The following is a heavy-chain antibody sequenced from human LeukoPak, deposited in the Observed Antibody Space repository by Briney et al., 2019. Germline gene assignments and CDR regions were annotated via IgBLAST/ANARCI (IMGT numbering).Heavy chain of an antibody. Sequence: PGGSLRLSCAASGFTFSSYAMSWVRQAPGKGLEWVSAISGSGGSTYYADSVKGRFTISRDNSKNTLYLQMNSLRAEDTAVYYCAKPTYYDILTGYYSPPDYWGQGTLVTVSS. CDR1: GFTFSSYA. V-gene: IGHV3-23*01. CDR2: ISGSGGST. D-gene: IGHD3-9*01. J-gene: IGHJ4*02. CDR3: AKPTYYDILTGYYSPPDY.